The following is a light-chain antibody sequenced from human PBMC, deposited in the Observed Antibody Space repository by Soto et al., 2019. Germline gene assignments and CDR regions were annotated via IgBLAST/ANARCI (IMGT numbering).Light chain of an antibody. CDR2: KAS. J-gene: IGKJ4*01. CDR3: QQYDIFSLT. V-gene: IGKV1-5*03. Sequence: DIQMTQSPSTLSASVGDRVTITCRASQSISSWLAWYQQKPGKAPKRLIYKASTLESGIPSRFSGGGSGREFTLTISSLQPDDFATYYCQQYDIFSLTFGGGTKVEVK. CDR1: QSISSW.